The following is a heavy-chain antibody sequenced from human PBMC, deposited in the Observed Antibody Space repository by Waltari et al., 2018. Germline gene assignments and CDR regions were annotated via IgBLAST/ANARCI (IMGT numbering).Heavy chain of an antibody. CDR3: ARMRDGIAVAGTNWFDP. CDR2: INHSGST. CDR1: GGSFSGYY. V-gene: IGHV4-34*01. Sequence: QVQLQQWGAGLLKPSETLSLTCAVYGGSFSGYYWSWIRQPPGKGLEWIGEINHSGSTNYNPALKSRVTISVDTSKNQFSLKLSSVTAADTAVYYCARMRDGIAVAGTNWFDPWGQGTLVTVSS. D-gene: IGHD6-19*01. J-gene: IGHJ5*02.